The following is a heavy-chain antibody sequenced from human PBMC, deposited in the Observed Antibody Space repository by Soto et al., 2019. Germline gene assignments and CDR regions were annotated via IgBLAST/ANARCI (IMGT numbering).Heavy chain of an antibody. CDR1: GFTFSNYA. J-gene: IGHJ3*02. Sequence: EVQLLESGGGLAQPGGSLRLSCVASGFTFSNYAMSWVRQAPGKGLEWVSTISGPGETTFYADSVNGRFTISRDNSKTSLYLQVSSLRAEDTVVYYCAKDFIPKNGVHGPFDIWGQGTMVTVSS. CDR3: AKDFIPKNGVHGPFDI. D-gene: IGHD2-8*01. CDR2: ISGPGETT. V-gene: IGHV3-23*01.